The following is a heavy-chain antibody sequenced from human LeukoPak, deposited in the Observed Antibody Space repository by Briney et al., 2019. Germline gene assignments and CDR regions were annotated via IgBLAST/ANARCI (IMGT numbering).Heavy chain of an antibody. Sequence: ASVKVSCKASGYTFTKYFMHWVRQAPGQGLEWMGIINPRGGSTGYAQKFQGRISSLESEDTAVYYCARRDCVGDCYSNWFDPWGQGTLVTVSS. V-gene: IGHV1-46*01. D-gene: IGHD2-21*02. CDR3: P. CDR1: GYTFTKYF. CDR2: INPRGGST. J-gene: IGHJ5*02.